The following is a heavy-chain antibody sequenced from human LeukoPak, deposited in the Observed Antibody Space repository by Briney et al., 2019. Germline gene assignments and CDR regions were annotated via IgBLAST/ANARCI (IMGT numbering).Heavy chain of an antibody. Sequence: SETLSLTCTVSGGSISSSSYYWGWIRQPPGKGLEWIGSIYYSGSTYYNPSLKSRVTISVDTSKNQFSLKLSSVTAADTAVYYCAKDLLGGEPAAPDYWGQGTLVTVSS. J-gene: IGHJ4*02. CDR1: GGSISSSSYY. V-gene: IGHV4-39*07. CDR3: AKDLLGGEPAAPDY. D-gene: IGHD2-2*01. CDR2: IYYSGST.